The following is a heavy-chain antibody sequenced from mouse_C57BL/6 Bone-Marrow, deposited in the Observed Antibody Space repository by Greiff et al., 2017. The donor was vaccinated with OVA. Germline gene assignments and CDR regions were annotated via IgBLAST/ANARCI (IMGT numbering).Heavy chain of an antibody. V-gene: IGHV1-74*01. CDR3: AMGRQLRPFAY. D-gene: IGHD3-2*02. CDR1: GYTFTSYW. Sequence: QVQLKQPGAELVKPGASVKVSCKASGYTFTSYWMHWVKQRPGQGLEWIGRIHPSDSDTNYNQKFKGKATLTVDKSSSTAYMQLSSLTSEDSAVYYCAMGRQLRPFAYWGQGTLVTVSA. CDR2: IHPSDSDT. J-gene: IGHJ3*01.